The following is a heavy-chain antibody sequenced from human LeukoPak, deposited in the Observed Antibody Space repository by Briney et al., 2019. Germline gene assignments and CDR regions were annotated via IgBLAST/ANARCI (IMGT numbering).Heavy chain of an antibody. Sequence: GGSLRLSCAASGFTFSSYGMHWVRQAPGKGLEWVAFIRYDGSNKYYADSVKGRFTISRDNSKNTLYLQMNSLRAEDTAVYYCARDFGAAGHIDCWGQGTLVTVSS. D-gene: IGHD6-13*01. CDR3: ARDFGAAGHIDC. CDR1: GFTFSSYG. J-gene: IGHJ4*02. V-gene: IGHV3-30*02. CDR2: IRYDGSNK.